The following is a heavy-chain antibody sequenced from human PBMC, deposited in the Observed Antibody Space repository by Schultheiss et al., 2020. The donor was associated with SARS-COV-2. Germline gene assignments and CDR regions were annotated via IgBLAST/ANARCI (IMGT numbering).Heavy chain of an antibody. V-gene: IGHV3-23*01. CDR2: ISGSGGST. CDR3: AKDLPNIVVVPAATVDY. D-gene: IGHD2-2*01. J-gene: IGHJ4*02. CDR1: GFTFSSYG. Sequence: GGSLRLSCAASGFTFSSYGMHWVRQAPGKGLEWVSAISGSGGSTYYADSVKGRFTISRDNSKNTLYLQMNSLRAEDTAVYYCAKDLPNIVVVPAATVDYWGQGTLVTVSS.